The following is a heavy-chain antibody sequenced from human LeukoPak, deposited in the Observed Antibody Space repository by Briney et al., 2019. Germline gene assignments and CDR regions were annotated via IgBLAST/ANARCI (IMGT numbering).Heavy chain of an antibody. V-gene: IGHV3-23*01. Sequence: GGSLRLSCVASGFTFSNYDMSLVRQAPGKGLEWVSSFGYVDSGTTYADSVKGRFTISKDNSRKTLYLQMNSLRAEDTALYYCARSIPYWYFDLWGRGTLVTVSS. J-gene: IGHJ2*01. CDR3: ARSIPYWYFDL. D-gene: IGHD2-21*01. CDR1: GFTFSNYD. CDR2: FGYVDSGT.